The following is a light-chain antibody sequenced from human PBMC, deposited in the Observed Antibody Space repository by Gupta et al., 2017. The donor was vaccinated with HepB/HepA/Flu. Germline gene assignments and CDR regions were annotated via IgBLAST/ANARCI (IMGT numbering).Light chain of an antibody. CDR1: QSISSH. CDR2: DAS. Sequence: DSQMTQSPSYLSASVGDRVTITCRASQSISSHLNWYQQKPGKAPKVLIYDASTWQSGVPSRFSGSGSGTDFTLNISRLHPEDFASYYCQQNHNSPNTFGRGTKVEIK. CDR3: QQNHNSPNT. V-gene: IGKV1-39*01. J-gene: IGKJ4*01.